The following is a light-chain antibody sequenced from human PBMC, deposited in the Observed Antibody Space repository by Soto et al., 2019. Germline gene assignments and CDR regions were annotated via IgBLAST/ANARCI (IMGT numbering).Light chain of an antibody. CDR2: DAS. V-gene: IGKV3-11*01. Sequence: VLTQSPATLSLSPGERATLSCRASQSISRYLAWYQQKPFQAPRLLIYDASSRATGIPARISGSGSGTDFTLTISSLEPEDFAVYYCQQRSNWPRTFAQGTKVEIK. CDR3: QQRSNWPRT. J-gene: IGKJ1*01. CDR1: QSISRY.